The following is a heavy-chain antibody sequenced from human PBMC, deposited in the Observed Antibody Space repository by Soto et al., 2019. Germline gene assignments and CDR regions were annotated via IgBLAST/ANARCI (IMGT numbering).Heavy chain of an antibody. CDR1: GYTFTSYG. CDR2: ISAYNGNT. Sequence: ASVKVSCKASGYTFTSYGISWVRQAPGQGLEWMGWISAYNGNTNYAQKLQGRVTMTTDTSTSTAYMELRSLRSDDTAVYYCARDGAEYGSGYQRTYYYYGMDVWGQGTTVTVSS. D-gene: IGHD3-10*01. J-gene: IGHJ6*02. CDR3: ARDGAEYGSGYQRTYYYYGMDV. V-gene: IGHV1-18*01.